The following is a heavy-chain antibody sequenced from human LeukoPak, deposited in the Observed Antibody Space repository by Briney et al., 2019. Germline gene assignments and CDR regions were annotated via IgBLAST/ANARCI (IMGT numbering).Heavy chain of an antibody. CDR3: ARSDFWSGEDY. CDR1: GFTFSSYS. Sequence: GGSLRLSCAASGFTFSSYSMNWVRQAPGKGLEWVSSISSSSSNIYYADSVKGRFTISRDNAKNSLYLQMNSLRAEDTAVYYCARSDFWSGEDYWGQGTLVTVSS. CDR2: ISSSSSNI. J-gene: IGHJ4*02. V-gene: IGHV3-21*01. D-gene: IGHD3-3*01.